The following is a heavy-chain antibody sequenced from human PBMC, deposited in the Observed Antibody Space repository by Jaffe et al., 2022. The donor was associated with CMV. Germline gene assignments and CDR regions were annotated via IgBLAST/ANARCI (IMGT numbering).Heavy chain of an antibody. J-gene: IGHJ5*02. CDR2: ISGSGGST. Sequence: EVQLLESGGGLVQPGGSLRLSCAASGFTFSSYAMSWVRQAPGKGLEWVSAISGSGGSTYYADSVKGRFTISRDNSKNTLYLQMNSLRAEDTAVYYCAKDSVVTTMIVVVGFDPWGQGTLVTVSS. D-gene: IGHD3-22*01. V-gene: IGHV3-23*01. CDR1: GFTFSSYA. CDR3: AKDSVVTTMIVVVGFDP.